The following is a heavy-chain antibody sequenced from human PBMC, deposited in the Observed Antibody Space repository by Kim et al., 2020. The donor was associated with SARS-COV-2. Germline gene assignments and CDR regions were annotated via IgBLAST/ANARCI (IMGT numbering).Heavy chain of an antibody. J-gene: IGHJ3*02. CDR3: ARVTKGSSSPDAFDI. D-gene: IGHD6-13*01. V-gene: IGHV1-18*04. Sequence: ASVKVSCKASGYTFTSYGISWVRQAPGQGLEWMGWISAYNGNTNYAQKLQGRVTMTTDTSTSTAYMELRSLRSDDTAVYYCARVTKGSSSPDAFDIWGQGTMVTVSS. CDR2: ISAYNGNT. CDR1: GYTFTSYG.